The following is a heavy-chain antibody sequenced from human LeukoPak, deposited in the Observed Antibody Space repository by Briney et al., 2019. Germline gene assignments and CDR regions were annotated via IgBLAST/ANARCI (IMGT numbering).Heavy chain of an antibody. V-gene: IGHV3-30*01. Sequence: GGSLRLSCAASGFTFSSYAMHWVRQAPGKGLEWVAVISYDGSNKYYADSVKGRFTISRDNSKNTLYLQMNSLRTEDTAVYYCARLAAYLDYWGQGTLVTVSS. CDR3: ARLAAYLDY. CDR1: GFTFSSYA. J-gene: IGHJ4*02. CDR2: ISYDGSNK. D-gene: IGHD6-19*01.